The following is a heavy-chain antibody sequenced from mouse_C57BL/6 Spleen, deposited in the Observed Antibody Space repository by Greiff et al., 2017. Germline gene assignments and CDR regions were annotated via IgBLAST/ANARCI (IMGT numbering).Heavy chain of an antibody. D-gene: IGHD1-1*01. CDR2: INPSTGGT. CDR1: GYSFTGYY. CDR3: ARSYYYGSNPFAY. J-gene: IGHJ3*01. V-gene: IGHV1-42*01. Sequence: EVQLQESGPELVKPGASVKISCKASGYSFTGYYMNWVKQSPEKSLEWIGEINPSTGGTTYNQKFKAKATLTVDKSSSTAYMQLKSLTSEDSAVYYCARSYYYGSNPFAYWGQGTLVTVSA.